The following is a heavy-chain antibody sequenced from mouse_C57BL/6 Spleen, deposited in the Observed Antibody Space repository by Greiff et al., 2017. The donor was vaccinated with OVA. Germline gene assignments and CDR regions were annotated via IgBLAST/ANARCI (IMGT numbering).Heavy chain of an antibody. V-gene: IGHV1-26*01. CDR2: INPNNGGT. D-gene: IGHD2-14*01. CDR3: ATGTPFAC. Sequence: VQLQQSGPELVKPGASVKISCKASGYTFTDYYMNWVKQSHGKSLEWIGDINPNNGGTSYNQKFKGKATLTVDKSSSTAYMELHSLTSEDSAVDYCATGTPFACWSQGTLVTVSA. J-gene: IGHJ3*01. CDR1: GYTFTDYY.